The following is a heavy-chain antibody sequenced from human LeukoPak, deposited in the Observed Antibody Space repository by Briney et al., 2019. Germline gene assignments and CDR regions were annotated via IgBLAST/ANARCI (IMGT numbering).Heavy chain of an antibody. D-gene: IGHD2-2*01. CDR1: GFTFSSYA. CDR3: AKARKGTDIVVVPAAFAIDY. V-gene: IGHV3-23*01. J-gene: IGHJ4*02. CDR2: ISGSGGST. Sequence: GGSLRLSCAASGFTFSSYAMSWVRQAPGEGLEWVSAISGSGGSTYYADSVKGRFTISRDNSKNTLYLQMNSLRAEDTAVYYCAKARKGTDIVVVPAAFAIDYWGQGTLVTVSS.